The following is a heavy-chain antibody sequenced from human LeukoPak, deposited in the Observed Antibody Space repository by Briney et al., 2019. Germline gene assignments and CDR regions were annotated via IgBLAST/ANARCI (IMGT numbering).Heavy chain of an antibody. D-gene: IGHD6-19*01. V-gene: IGHV3-66*01. J-gene: IGHJ4*02. CDR1: GFTVSSNY. Sequence: GGSLRLSCAASGFTVSSNYMSWVRQAPGKGLEWVSVIYSGGSTYYADSVKGRFTISRDNSKNTLYLQMNSLRAEDTAVYYCARDRLGSPLEPGYFDYWGQGTLVTGS. CDR3: ARDRLGSPLEPGYFDY. CDR2: IYSGGST.